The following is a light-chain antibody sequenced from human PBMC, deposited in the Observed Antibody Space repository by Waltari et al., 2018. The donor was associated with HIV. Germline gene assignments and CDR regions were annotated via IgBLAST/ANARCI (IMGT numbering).Light chain of an antibody. Sequence: QSVLNQPPSASGSPGQAVTISCTRTSSDVGGHRYVSWYQQHPGKAPKLIFSEVTKRPSGVPNRFSGSKSGNTASLTVSGLQAEDEADYFCSSYSGRNMSVIFGGGTRVTVL. J-gene: IGLJ2*01. CDR2: EVT. V-gene: IGLV2-8*01. CDR1: SSDVGGHRY. CDR3: SSYSGRNMSVI.